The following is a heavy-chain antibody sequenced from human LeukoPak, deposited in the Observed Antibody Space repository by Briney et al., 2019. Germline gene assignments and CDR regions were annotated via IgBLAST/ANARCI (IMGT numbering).Heavy chain of an antibody. CDR2: IYYSGST. D-gene: IGHD3-3*01. J-gene: IGHJ4*02. CDR1: GGSISSYY. Sequence: SETLSLTCTVSGGSISSYYWSWIRQPPGKGLEWIGYIYYSGSTNYNPSLKSRVTISVDTSKNQFSLKLSSVTAADTAVYYCASQTIFGGTYYFDYWGQGTLVTVSS. V-gene: IGHV4-59*01. CDR3: ASQTIFGGTYYFDY.